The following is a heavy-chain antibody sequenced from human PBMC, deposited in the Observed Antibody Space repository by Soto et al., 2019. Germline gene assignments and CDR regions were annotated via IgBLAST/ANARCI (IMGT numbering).Heavy chain of an antibody. J-gene: IGHJ4*02. CDR3: ARAPNILTVKYYFDY. V-gene: IGHV1-69*13. CDR2: IIPIFGTA. Sequence: SVKVSCKASGGTFSSYSINWVRQAPGQGLEGMGGIIPIFGTANNAQKFQGRVTITADESATTVYMELSSLRSEDTAVYYCARAPNILTVKYYFDYWGQGTLVTVSS. D-gene: IGHD3-9*01. CDR1: GGTFSSYS.